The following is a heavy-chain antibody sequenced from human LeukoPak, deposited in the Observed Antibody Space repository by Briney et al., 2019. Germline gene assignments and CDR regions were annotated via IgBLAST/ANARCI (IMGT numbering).Heavy chain of an antibody. V-gene: IGHV3-74*01. J-gene: IGHJ4*02. CDR2: INSDGSST. Sequence: PGGSLRLSCAASGFSFSSYWMHWVRQAPGKGLVWVSRINSDGSSTSYADSVKGRFTISRDNAKNTLYLQMNSLRAEDTAVYYCARARYCGGDCYWAFDYGGQGTLVTVSS. D-gene: IGHD2-21*02. CDR3: ARARYCGGDCYWAFDY. CDR1: GFSFSSYW.